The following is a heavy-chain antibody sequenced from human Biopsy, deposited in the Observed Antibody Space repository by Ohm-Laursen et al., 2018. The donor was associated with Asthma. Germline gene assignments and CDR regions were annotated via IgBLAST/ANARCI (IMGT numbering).Heavy chain of an antibody. CDR3: ARDLGTTRMDV. CDR1: GITFSTYG. J-gene: IGHJ6*02. CDR2: IWYDGRKK. V-gene: IGHV3-33*01. Sequence: SLRLSCSASGITFSTYGMHWVRQAPGKGLEWVSFIWYDGRKKTYADSVKGRFTISRDNSKNMLYLQMNSLRAEDTAVYYCARDLGTTRMDVWGQGTTVAVSS. D-gene: IGHD1-1*01.